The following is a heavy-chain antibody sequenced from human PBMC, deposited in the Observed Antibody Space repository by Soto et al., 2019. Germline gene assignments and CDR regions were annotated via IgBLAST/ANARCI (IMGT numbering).Heavy chain of an antibody. CDR3: AIPPPIEVAGPDY. Sequence: SETLSLTCTVSGGSISGSPYHWGWIRQPPGKGLEWIGSIDDSGKVYYNPSLTGRATLLVDTSKNRFSLNLNSVTAADAAVYYCAIPPPIEVAGPDYWGQGTLVTVSS. D-gene: IGHD6-19*01. J-gene: IGHJ4*02. CDR1: GGSISGSPYH. CDR2: IDDSGKV. V-gene: IGHV4-39*02.